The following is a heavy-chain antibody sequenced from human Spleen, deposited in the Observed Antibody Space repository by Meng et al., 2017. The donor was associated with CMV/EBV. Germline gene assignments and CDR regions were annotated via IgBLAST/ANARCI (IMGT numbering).Heavy chain of an antibody. CDR3: ARSWGIAVGY. J-gene: IGHJ4*02. CDR2: INPNSGGT. V-gene: IGHV1-2*02. Sequence: ASVKVSCKTSGYIFTDHYLHWVRQAPGQGLEWMGWINPNSGGTNYAQKFQGRVTMTRDTSISTAYMELSRLRSDDTAVYYCARSWGIAVGYWGQGTLVTVSS. CDR1: GYIFTDHY. D-gene: IGHD6-19*01.